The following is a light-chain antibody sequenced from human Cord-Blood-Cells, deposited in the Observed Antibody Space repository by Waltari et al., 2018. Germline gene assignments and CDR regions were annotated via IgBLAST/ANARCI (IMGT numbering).Light chain of an antibody. Sequence: QSVLTQPPSASGTPGQRVTISCSGSSSNIGSNTVNWYQQLPGTAPKLLIYRNKQRPSGVPDRFSGSKSGTSDSLAISGLQAEDEADYYCAAWDDSLNGWVFGGGTKLTVL. V-gene: IGLV1-44*01. CDR3: AAWDDSLNGWV. CDR1: SSNIGSNT. CDR2: RNK. J-gene: IGLJ3*02.